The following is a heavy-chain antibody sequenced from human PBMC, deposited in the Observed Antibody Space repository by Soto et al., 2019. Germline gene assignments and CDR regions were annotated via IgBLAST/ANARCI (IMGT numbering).Heavy chain of an antibody. CDR3: ARGGATSGVLDY. CDR2: ISAYNGKT. Sequence: QVQMVQSGAEVTKPGASVKVSCKASGYTFSNYGFTWVRQVPGQGLEWMGWISAYNGKTNYAQELQGRVTMTTDTSTSTVYMELRSLRSDDTAVYYCARGGATSGVLDYWGQGTLVTVSS. V-gene: IGHV1-18*01. J-gene: IGHJ4*02. D-gene: IGHD3-10*01. CDR1: GYTFSNYG.